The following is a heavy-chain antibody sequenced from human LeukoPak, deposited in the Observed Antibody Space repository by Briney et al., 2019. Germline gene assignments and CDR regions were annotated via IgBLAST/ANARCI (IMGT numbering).Heavy chain of an antibody. J-gene: IGHJ4*02. Sequence: SETLSLTCAVSGGSISSSNWWSWVRQPPGKGLEWIGEIYHSGSTNYNPSLKSRVTISVDESKNQFSLKLSSVTAADTAVYYCAKYSSSWGYFDYWGQGTLVTVSS. D-gene: IGHD6-13*01. CDR2: IYHSGST. CDR1: GGSISSSNW. V-gene: IGHV4-4*02. CDR3: AKYSSSWGYFDY.